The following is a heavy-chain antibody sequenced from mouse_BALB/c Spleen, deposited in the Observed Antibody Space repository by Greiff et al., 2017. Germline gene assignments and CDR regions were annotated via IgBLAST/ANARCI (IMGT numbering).Heavy chain of an antibody. Sequence: DVQLVESGGDLVKPGGSLKLSCAASGFTFSSYGMSWVRQTPDKRLEWVATISSGGSYTYYPDSVKGRFTISRDNAKNTLYLQMSSLKSEDTAMYYCARQKGITTATKVYYFDYWGQGTTLTVSS. CDR2: ISSGGSYT. CDR1: GFTFSSYG. D-gene: IGHD1-2*01. J-gene: IGHJ2*01. CDR3: ARQKGITTATKVYYFDY. V-gene: IGHV5-6*01.